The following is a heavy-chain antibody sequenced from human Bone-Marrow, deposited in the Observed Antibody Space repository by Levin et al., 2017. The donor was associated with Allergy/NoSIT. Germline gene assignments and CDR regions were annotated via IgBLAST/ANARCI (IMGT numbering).Heavy chain of an antibody. CDR3: AKDSSPHDYGDYAGGVGDYGMDV. J-gene: IGHJ6*02. V-gene: IGHV3-30*18. D-gene: IGHD4-17*01. CDR1: GFTFSSYG. CDR2: ISYDGSNK. Sequence: PGGSLRLSCAASGFTFSSYGMHWVRQAPGKGLEWVAVISYDGSNKYYADSVKGRFTISRDNSKNTLYLQMNSLRAEDTAVYYCAKDSSPHDYGDYAGGVGDYGMDVWGQGTTVTVSS.